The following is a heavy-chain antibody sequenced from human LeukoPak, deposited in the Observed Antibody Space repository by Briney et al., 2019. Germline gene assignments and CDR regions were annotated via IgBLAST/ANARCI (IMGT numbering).Heavy chain of an antibody. J-gene: IGHJ4*02. Sequence: GRSLRLSCAASGFTFSSYGMHWVRQAPGKGLEWVALIWYDGSKTYYAESVKGRFTISRDDSKNTLYLQMNSLRAEDTALYYCARDIGSVGATLDCWGQGTLATVSS. D-gene: IGHD1-26*01. V-gene: IGHV3-33*01. CDR2: IWYDGSKT. CDR1: GFTFSSYG. CDR3: ARDIGSVGATLDC.